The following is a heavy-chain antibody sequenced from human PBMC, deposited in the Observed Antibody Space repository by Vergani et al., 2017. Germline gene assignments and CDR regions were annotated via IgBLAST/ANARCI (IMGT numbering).Heavy chain of an antibody. CDR1: GGSISSSSYY. CDR3: ARLPMVRGVIRDY. J-gene: IGHJ4*02. D-gene: IGHD3-10*01. V-gene: IGHV4-39*07. CDR2: INHSGST. Sequence: QLQLQESGPGLVKPSETLSLTCTVSGGSISSSSYYWGWIRQPPGKGLEWIGEINHSGSTNYNPSLKSRVTISVDTSKNQFSLKLSSVTAADTAVYYCARLPMVRGVIRDYWGQGTLVTVSS.